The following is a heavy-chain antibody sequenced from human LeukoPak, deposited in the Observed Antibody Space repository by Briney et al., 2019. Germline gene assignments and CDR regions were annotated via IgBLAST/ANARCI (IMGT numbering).Heavy chain of an antibody. CDR1: GFSFTSYW. Sequence: GASLKISCKGSGFSFTSYWIGWVRQMAGKGPEWMGHIYPDDSDTRYSPSFQGQVTISADKSISTAYLQWSSLKASDTAMYYCARLYYDASDYPDYWGQGTLVTVSS. J-gene: IGHJ4*02. D-gene: IGHD3-22*01. CDR3: ARLYYDASDYPDY. V-gene: IGHV5-51*01. CDR2: IYPDDSDT.